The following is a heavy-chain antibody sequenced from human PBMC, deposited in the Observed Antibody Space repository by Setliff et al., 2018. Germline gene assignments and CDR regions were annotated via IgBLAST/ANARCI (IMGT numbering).Heavy chain of an antibody. CDR2: TIPNFGTT. Sequence: SVKVSCKASGGTFSSYGISWVRQAPGQGLEWLGGTIPNFGTTNYAQEFQGRVTIITDESTSTAYVELSSLRFEDTAVYYCAREGVDTRSSTDYRYYMDLWGKGTTVTVSS. J-gene: IGHJ6*03. CDR1: GGTFSSYG. V-gene: IGHV1-69*05. D-gene: IGHD5-18*01. CDR3: AREGVDTRSSTDYRYYMDL.